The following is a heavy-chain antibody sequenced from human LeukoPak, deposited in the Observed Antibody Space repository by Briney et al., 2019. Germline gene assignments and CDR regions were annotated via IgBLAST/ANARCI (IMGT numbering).Heavy chain of an antibody. CDR1: GGSISSGDYY. Sequence: SETLSLTCTVSGGSISSGDYYWSWIRQPPGKGLEWIGYIYYSGSTYYNPSLKSRVTISVDTSKNQFSLKLSSVTAADTAVYYCARESPGVGVVPFGFDDWGQGTLVTVSS. CDR2: IYYSGST. J-gene: IGHJ4*02. D-gene: IGHD3-3*01. V-gene: IGHV4-30-4*08. CDR3: ARESPGVGVVPFGFDD.